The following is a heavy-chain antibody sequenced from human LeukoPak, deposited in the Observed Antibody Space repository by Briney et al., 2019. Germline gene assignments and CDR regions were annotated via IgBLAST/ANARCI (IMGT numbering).Heavy chain of an antibody. CDR1: GGSFSGYC. V-gene: IGHV4-34*01. D-gene: IGHD6-13*01. J-gene: IGHJ4*02. Sequence: SETLSLTCAVYGGSFSGYCWSWIRQPPGKGLEWIGEINHSGSTNYNPSLKSRVTISVDTSKNQFSLKLSSVTAADTAVYYCARGLGVAAAPLYYFDYWGQGTLVTVSS. CDR2: INHSGST. CDR3: ARGLGVAAAPLYYFDY.